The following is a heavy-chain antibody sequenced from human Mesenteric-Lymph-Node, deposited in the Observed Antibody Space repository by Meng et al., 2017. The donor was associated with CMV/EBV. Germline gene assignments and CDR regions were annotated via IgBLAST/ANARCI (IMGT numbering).Heavy chain of an antibody. Sequence: GESLKISCAASGFTFSRNDMNWVRQAPGKGLEWVSGISSGSINTYYADSVKGRFAISRDDSENTLHLQMNSLRAEDTAVYYCAKDYLRGYPVVGFDYWGQGTLVTVSS. D-gene: IGHD5-12*01. J-gene: IGHJ4*02. V-gene: IGHV3-48*01. CDR2: ISSGSINT. CDR1: GFTFSRND. CDR3: AKDYLRGYPVVGFDY.